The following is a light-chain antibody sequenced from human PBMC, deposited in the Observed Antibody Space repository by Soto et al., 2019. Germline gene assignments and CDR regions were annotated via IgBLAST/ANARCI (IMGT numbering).Light chain of an antibody. CDR2: DGS. V-gene: IGLV2-14*01. J-gene: IGLJ1*01. Sequence: QSVLTQPAPVSGSPGQSNTISCTGTRRDVGDYYYVSWYQQYPGKGPQLMMFDGSNRPSGVSNRFAGSKSGNTASLTSSGVQAEDEVEYFCCSYATGSGFVFGTGTKLTVL. CDR1: RRDVGDYYY. CDR3: CSYATGSGFV.